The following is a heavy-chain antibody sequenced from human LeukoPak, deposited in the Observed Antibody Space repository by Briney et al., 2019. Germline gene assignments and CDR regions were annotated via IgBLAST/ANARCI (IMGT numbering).Heavy chain of an antibody. D-gene: IGHD3-3*01. CDR2: IYYSGST. CDR1: GGSISSYY. CDR3: ARYWKNDFWSGSPQTYAFDI. Sequence: SETLSLTCTVSGGSISSYYWSWIRQPPGKGLEWIGYIYYSGSTDYNPSLKSRVTISVDTSKNQFSLKLSSVTAADTAVYYCARYWKNDFWSGSPQTYAFDIWGQGTMVTVSS. J-gene: IGHJ3*02. V-gene: IGHV4-59*01.